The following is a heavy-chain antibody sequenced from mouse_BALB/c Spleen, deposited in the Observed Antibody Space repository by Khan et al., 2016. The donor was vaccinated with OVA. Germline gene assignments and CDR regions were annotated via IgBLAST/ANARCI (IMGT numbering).Heavy chain of an antibody. CDR2: IWSDGRT. V-gene: IGHV2-6-2*01. J-gene: IGHJ4*01. CDR3: ARHQFPITMDT. CDR1: GFSLTSYA. Sequence: QVQLKQSGPDLVAPSQSLSITCTASGFSLTSYAIHWVSQPPGKGLEWLVVIWSDGRTTYNSPLKSRLSISKDNSKSQVFSKIDSLQTDDTAIYYCARHQFPITMDTWGQGTSVTVSS.